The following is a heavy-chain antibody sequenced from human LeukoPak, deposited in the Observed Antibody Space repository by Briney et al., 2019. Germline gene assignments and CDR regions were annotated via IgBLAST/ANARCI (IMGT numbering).Heavy chain of an antibody. D-gene: IGHD1-14*01. J-gene: IGHJ5*02. CDR3: ARDQQYHRPAGWFDP. Sequence: SATLSLTCTVSGASISSSSYFWGWIRQPPGKGLEWIGSISYSGSTSYSPSLKSRVTISVDASKTEFSLRLNSVTAADTAVYYCARDQQYHRPAGWFDPWGQGTLVTVSS. V-gene: IGHV4-39*01. CDR1: GASISSSSYF. CDR2: ISYSGST.